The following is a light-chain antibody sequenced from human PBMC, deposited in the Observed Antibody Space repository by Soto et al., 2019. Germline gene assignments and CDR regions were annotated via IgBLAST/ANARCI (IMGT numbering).Light chain of an antibody. CDR2: GAS. Sequence: EIVLTQSPGILSLSPGERATLSCRASQSVSSIYLGWYQQKPGQAPRLLIYGASSRAAGIPDRFSGSGSGTDFTLTISRLEPEDFAVYFCQQYGDSTGWTFGQGTKV. J-gene: IGKJ1*01. CDR1: QSVSSIY. CDR3: QQYGDSTGWT. V-gene: IGKV3-20*01.